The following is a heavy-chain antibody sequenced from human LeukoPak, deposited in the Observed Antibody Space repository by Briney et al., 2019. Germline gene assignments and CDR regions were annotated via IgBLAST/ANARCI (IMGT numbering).Heavy chain of an antibody. CDR1: GGTFSSYA. CDR2: IIPILGIA. CDR3: ARAYNTMIVVVWGAFDI. J-gene: IGHJ3*02. V-gene: IGHV1-69*04. D-gene: IGHD3-22*01. Sequence: SVKVSCKASGGTFSSYAISWVRQAPGQGLEWMGRIIPILGIANYAQKFQGRVTITADKSTSTAYMELSSLRSEDTAVYYCARAYNTMIVVVWGAFDIWGQGTMVTVSS.